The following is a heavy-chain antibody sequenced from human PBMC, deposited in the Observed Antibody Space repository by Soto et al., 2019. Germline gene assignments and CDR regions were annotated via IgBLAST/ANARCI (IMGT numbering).Heavy chain of an antibody. CDR3: AKGRGNWKPLYYFYGMDV. J-gene: IGHJ6*02. CDR1: GFTFTSYG. V-gene: IGHV3-30*18. Sequence: QVQLVESGGGVVQPGRSLRLSCAASGFTFTSYGMHWVRQAPGKGLEWVAVISFDGSNTYYADSVKGRFTISRDNSKNTLYLQMNSLRAEDTAVYYSAKGRGNWKPLYYFYGMDVWGQGTTVTVSS. CDR2: ISFDGSNT. D-gene: IGHD1-1*01.